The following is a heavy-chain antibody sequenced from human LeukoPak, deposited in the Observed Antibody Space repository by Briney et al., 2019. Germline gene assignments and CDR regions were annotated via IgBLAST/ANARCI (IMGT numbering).Heavy chain of an antibody. D-gene: IGHD3-10*02. Sequence: SETLSLTCTVSGGSISSSSYYWGWIRQPPGKGLEWIGSIYYSGSTYYNPSLKSRVTISVDTSKNQFSLKLSSVTAADTAVYYCARQWDYYDRGYYFDYWGQGTLVTVSS. CDR2: IYYSGST. CDR1: GGSISSSSYY. CDR3: ARQWDYYDRGYYFDY. J-gene: IGHJ4*02. V-gene: IGHV4-39*01.